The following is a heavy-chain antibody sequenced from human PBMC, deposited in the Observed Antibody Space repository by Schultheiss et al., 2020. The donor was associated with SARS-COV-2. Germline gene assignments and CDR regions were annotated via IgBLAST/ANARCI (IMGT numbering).Heavy chain of an antibody. J-gene: IGHJ6*02. V-gene: IGHV1-69*13. Sequence: SVKVSCKASGYTFTGYYMHWVRQAPGQGLEWMGGIIPIFGTANYAQKFQGRVTITADESTSTAYMELSSLRSEDTAVYYCARDVYRGMDVWGQGTTVTVSS. CDR2: IIPIFGTA. CDR1: GYTFTGYY. CDR3: ARDVYRGMDV.